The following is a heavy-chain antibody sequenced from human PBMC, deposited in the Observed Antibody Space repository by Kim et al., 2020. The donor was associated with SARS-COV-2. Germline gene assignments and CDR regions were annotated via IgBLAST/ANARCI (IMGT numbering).Heavy chain of an antibody. CDR2: ISYDGSNK. CDR1: GFTFSSYG. D-gene: IGHD6-13*01. V-gene: IGHV3-33*05. CDR3: ARDYSSSWTRFDY. J-gene: IGHJ4*02. Sequence: GGSLRLSCAASGFTFSSYGMHWVRQAPGKGLEWVAVISYDGSNKFYADSVKGRFTISRDNSKNTLYLQMNSLRPEDTAVYYCARDYSSSWTRFDYWGQGT.